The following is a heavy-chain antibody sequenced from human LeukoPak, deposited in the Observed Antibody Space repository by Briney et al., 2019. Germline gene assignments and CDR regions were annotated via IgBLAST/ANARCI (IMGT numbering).Heavy chain of an antibody. J-gene: IGHJ6*04. D-gene: IGHD6-6*01. Sequence: SETLSLTCAVYGGSFSGYYWSWIRQPPGKGLEWIGEINHSGSTNYNPSLKSRVTISVDTSKNQFSLKLSSVTAADTAVYYCARGRPAPGTHSYYYGMDVWGKGTTVTVS. CDR1: GGSFSGYY. CDR3: ARGRPAPGTHSYYYGMDV. CDR2: INHSGST. V-gene: IGHV4-34*01.